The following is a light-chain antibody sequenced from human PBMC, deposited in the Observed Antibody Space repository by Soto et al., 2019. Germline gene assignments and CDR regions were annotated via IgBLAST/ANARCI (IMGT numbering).Light chain of an antibody. J-gene: IGKJ1*01. Sequence: DIAVTLSPDSLAVSQGERAAIGGRCSQTLLYSVNNKNYLAWYQQKPGQPPKLIIYWASNRESGVPDRVSGSGSGTDFTLTISRLQAEDVAVYYCQQYSTIPRTFAQGTKVDIK. CDR1: QTLLYSVNNKNY. V-gene: IGKV4-1*01. CDR2: WAS. CDR3: QQYSTIPRT.